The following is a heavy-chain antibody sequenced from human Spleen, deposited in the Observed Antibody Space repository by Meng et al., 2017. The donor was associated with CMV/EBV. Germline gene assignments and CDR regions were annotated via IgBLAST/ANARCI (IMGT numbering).Heavy chain of an antibody. CDR3: AKVGAVAGRAPVG. CDR2: ISGSGGST. Sequence: GGSLRLSCAASGFTFSSYAMSWVRQAPGKGLAWVSAISGSGGSTYYADSVKGRFTISRDNSKNTLYLQMNSLRAEDTAVYYCAKVGAVAGRAPVGWGQGTLVTVSS. D-gene: IGHD6-19*01. V-gene: IGHV3-23*01. J-gene: IGHJ4*02. CDR1: GFTFSSYA.